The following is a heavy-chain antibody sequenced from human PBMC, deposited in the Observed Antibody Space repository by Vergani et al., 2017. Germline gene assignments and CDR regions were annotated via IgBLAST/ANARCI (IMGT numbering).Heavy chain of an antibody. J-gene: IGHJ1*01. CDR1: GYSISSNYY. Sequence: QVQLQESGPGLVKPSETLSLTCAVSGYSISSNYYWGWIRQPPGKGLEWIGTIYHSGRTYYNPSLKSRVTISAETSKNQFSLTLSSVTAADTAVYFCASSYCSSTSCYAEFFHHWGQGTLVTVSS. CDR3: ASSYCSSTSCYAEFFHH. CDR2: IYHSGRT. V-gene: IGHV4-38-2*01. D-gene: IGHD2-2*01.